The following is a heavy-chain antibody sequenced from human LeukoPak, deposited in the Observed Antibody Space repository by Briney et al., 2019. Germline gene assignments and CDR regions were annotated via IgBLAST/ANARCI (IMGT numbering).Heavy chain of an antibody. D-gene: IGHD3-10*01. CDR1: GGSISSGDYY. V-gene: IGHV4-30-4*01. Sequence: SETPSLTCTVSGGSISSGDYYWSWIRQPPGKGLEWIGYIYYSGSTYYNPSLKSRVTISVDTSENQFSLKLSSVTAADTAVYYCARDLCGPGYYGSGNHWYFDLWGRGTLVTVSS. CDR3: ARDLCGPGYYGSGNHWYFDL. CDR2: IYYSGST. J-gene: IGHJ2*01.